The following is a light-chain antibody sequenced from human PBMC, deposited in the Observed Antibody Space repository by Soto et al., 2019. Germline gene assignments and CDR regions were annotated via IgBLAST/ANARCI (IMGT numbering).Light chain of an antibody. V-gene: IGLV2-14*01. CDR3: TSYTRSSTLV. CDR1: SSDVGGYKY. CDR2: EVS. Sequence: QSVLTQPASVSGSHGQSITISCTGTSSDVGGYKYVSWYQHHPGKAPKFLIYEVSRRPSGVSNRFSGSKSGNTASLTISGLQAEDEAVYYCTSYTRSSTLVFGGGTKLTVL. J-gene: IGLJ3*02.